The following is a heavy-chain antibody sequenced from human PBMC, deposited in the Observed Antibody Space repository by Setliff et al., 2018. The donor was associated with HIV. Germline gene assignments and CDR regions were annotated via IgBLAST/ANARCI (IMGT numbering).Heavy chain of an antibody. D-gene: IGHD3-10*01. CDR2: SGNGGII. J-gene: IGHJ4*02. CDR1: GFPFSAYA. Sequence: PGGSLRLSCEASGFPFSAYAFSWVRQAPGKGLEWVSTSGNGGIIVYTDSVKGRFTISRDFSNNTLYLQMNGLRAEDTAVYYCARHDVVRGAIDNWGQGTLVTVPQ. CDR3: ARHDVVRGAIDN. V-gene: IGHV3-23*01.